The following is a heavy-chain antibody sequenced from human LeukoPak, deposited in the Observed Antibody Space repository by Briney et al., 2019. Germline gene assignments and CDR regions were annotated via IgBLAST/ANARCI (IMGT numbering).Heavy chain of an antibody. V-gene: IGHV3-23*01. CDR3: AKHYRSSTSCYRVDY. CDR1: GFTFSSYA. D-gene: IGHD2-2*02. Sequence: GGSLRLSCAASGFTFSSYAMSWVRQAPGKGLEWVSGISGTGGSTYYADSVKGRFTISRDNSKNTLYLQMNSLRAEDTAVYYCAKHYRSSTSCYRVDYWGQGTLVTVSS. CDR2: ISGTGGST. J-gene: IGHJ4*02.